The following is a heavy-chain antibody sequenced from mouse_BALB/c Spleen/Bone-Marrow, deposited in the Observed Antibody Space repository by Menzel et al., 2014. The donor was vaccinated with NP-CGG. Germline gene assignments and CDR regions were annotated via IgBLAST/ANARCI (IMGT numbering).Heavy chain of an antibody. D-gene: IGHD2-1*01. CDR3: VRHGYFGNYYYALDY. J-gene: IGHJ4*01. V-gene: IGHV10-1*02. CDR1: GFTFNTYA. CDR2: IRSKSNNYAT. Sequence: EVHLVESGGGLVQPKGSSKLSCAASGFTFNTYAMNWVRQAPGKGLEWVARIRSKSNNYATYYADSVKDRFAISRDDSQNMLYLQMNNLKTEDTAMYYCVRHGYFGNYYYALDYWGQGTSVTVSS.